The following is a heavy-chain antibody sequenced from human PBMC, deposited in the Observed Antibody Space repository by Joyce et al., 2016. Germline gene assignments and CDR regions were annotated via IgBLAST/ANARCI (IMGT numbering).Heavy chain of an antibody. V-gene: IGHV4-39*02. Sequence: QLQLQESGPGLVRPSETLSLTCPVSGGSISSNTHHWAWIRQPPGKGLEWIGSIYYTGIAFYKPSLRSRLTVSIDTSKNQFTLRVTSVSAADTGVYYCARESMGVADYWGHGTLVTVSS. J-gene: IGHJ4*01. CDR3: ARESMGVADY. CDR2: IYYTGIA. D-gene: IGHD3-16*01. CDR1: GGSISSNTHH.